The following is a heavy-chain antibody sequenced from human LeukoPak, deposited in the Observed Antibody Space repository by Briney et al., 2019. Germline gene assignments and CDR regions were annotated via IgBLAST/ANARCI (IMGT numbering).Heavy chain of an antibody. CDR3: TRRGGSGGAFDY. V-gene: IGHV4-39*01. Sequence: SETLSLTCSVSGASISGGTYYWGWIRQPPGKGLEWIGSIYYTGSTYDNPSLKSRVTISVDTSKNQFSLKLSSVTAADTAVYYCTRRGGSGGAFDYWGQGTLVTVSS. CDR1: GASISGGTYY. CDR2: IYYTGST. D-gene: IGHD1-26*01. J-gene: IGHJ4*02.